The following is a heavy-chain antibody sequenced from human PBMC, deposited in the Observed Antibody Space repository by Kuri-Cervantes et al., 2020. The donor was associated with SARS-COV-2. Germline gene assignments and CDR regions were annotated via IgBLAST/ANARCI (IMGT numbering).Heavy chain of an antibody. CDR1: GGSISDYY. V-gene: IGHV4-59*01. CDR3: ARDCSTADCKTFGYC. Sequence: SETLSLTCTVSGGSISDYYWSWIRQPPGKGLEWIGDIYYTGSTSYNPSLKSRVAISVDTSKNQFSLKLTSVTAADTAVYYCARDCSTADCKTFGYCWGRGTLVTVSS. D-gene: IGHD2-2*03. J-gene: IGHJ4*02. CDR2: IYYTGST.